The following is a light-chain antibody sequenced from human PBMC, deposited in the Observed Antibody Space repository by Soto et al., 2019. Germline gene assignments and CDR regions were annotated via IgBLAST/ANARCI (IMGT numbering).Light chain of an antibody. CDR3: QQYHRSSVT. V-gene: IGKV1-5*01. Sequence: DIQMTQSPSTLSASVGDRVTITCRASQSLNNDLAWYQQKPGKAPNLLIYDASTLERGVPSRFSGTGSGTEFTLAISSLQPDDFATYYCQQYHRSSVTFGQGTRLESK. J-gene: IGKJ5*01. CDR1: QSLNND. CDR2: DAS.